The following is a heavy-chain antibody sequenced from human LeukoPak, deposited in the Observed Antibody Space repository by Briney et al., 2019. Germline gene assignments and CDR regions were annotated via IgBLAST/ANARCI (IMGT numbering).Heavy chain of an antibody. CDR1: GVSIGSHY. Sequence: SETLSLTCTVSGVSIGSHYWSWIRQSPGKGLEWIGCIYNSGTTVYNPSLTGRVTISVDTSKNQYSLNLRSVTAADAAVYYCARDAYWGQGILVTVSS. J-gene: IGHJ4*02. CDR3: ARDAY. V-gene: IGHV4-59*11. CDR2: IYNSGTT.